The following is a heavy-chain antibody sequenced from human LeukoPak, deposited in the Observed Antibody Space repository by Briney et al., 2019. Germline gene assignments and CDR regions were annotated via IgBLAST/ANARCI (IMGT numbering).Heavy chain of an antibody. J-gene: IGHJ4*02. D-gene: IGHD1-26*01. V-gene: IGHV4-4*02. Sequence: PSETLSLTCGVSGGSISGTNWCWWVRPPPGQGLEWIGEISLRGLTNYNPSLRSRLTMSLDESKNQVSLNLTSVTAADTAVYYCSRESGPFSPFGFWGQGTLVSVHS. CDR1: GGSISGTNW. CDR3: SRESGPFSPFGF. CDR2: ISLRGLT.